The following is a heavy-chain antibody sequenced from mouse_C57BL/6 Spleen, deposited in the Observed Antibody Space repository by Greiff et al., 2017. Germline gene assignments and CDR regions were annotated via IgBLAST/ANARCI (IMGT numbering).Heavy chain of an antibody. D-gene: IGHD4-1*01. CDR1: GYAFSSSW. J-gene: IGHJ2*01. V-gene: IGHV1-82*01. CDR3: ANWAHDY. Sequence: QVQLQQSGPELVKPGASVKISCKASGYAFSSSWMNWVKQRPGKGLEWIGEIYPRSGNTYYNEKFKGKATLTADKSSSTAYMELRSLTSEDSAVYFCANWAHDYWGQGTTRTVSS. CDR2: IYPRSGNT.